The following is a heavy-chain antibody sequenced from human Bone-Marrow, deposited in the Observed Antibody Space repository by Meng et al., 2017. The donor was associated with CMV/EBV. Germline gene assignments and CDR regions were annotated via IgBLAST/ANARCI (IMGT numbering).Heavy chain of an antibody. V-gene: IGHV3-7*01. D-gene: IGHD5-18*01. CDR1: GFTFSDYY. CDR2: IKQDGSEK. CDR3: ARDRSYGAGFDY. J-gene: IGHJ4*02. Sequence: GESLKISCAASGFTFSDYYMSWIRQAPGKGLEWVANIKQDGSEKYYVDSVKGRFTISRDNAKNSLYLQMNSLRAEDTAVYYCARDRSYGAGFDYWGQGTLVTVSS.